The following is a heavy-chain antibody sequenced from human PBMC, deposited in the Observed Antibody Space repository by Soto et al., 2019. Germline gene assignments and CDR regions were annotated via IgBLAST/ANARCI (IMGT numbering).Heavy chain of an antibody. D-gene: IGHD6-13*01. J-gene: IGHJ5*02. V-gene: IGHV1-3*01. CDR2: INAGNGNT. Sequence: ASVKVSCKASGYTFTSYAIHWVRQAPGQRLEWMGWINAGNGNTKYSQKFQGRVTITRDTSASTAYMELSSLRSEDTAVYYCARLARIAAGWFDPWGQGTLMPVSP. CDR3: ARLARIAAGWFDP. CDR1: GYTFTSYA.